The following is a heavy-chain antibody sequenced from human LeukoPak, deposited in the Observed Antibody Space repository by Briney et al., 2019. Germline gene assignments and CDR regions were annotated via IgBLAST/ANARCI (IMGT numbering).Heavy chain of an antibody. CDR2: ITTSSDTI. J-gene: IGHJ4*02. D-gene: IGHD6-19*01. V-gene: IGHV3-48*01. Sequence: PGGSLRLSCAASGFTFSSYSMNWVRQAPGKGLEWVSYITTSSDTIYYADSVKGRFTISRDNAKNSLYLQMNSLRAEDTAVYYCATMFSIGWGSPDYWGQGTLVTVSS. CDR3: ATMFSIGWGSPDY. CDR1: GFTFSSYS.